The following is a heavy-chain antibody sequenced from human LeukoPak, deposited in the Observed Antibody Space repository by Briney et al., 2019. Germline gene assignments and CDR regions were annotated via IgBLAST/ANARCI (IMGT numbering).Heavy chain of an antibody. CDR1: GFTFRNYA. Sequence: GGSLRLSCAASGFTFRNYAMSWVRQAPGRGLEWVSVISDSGGSTYYADSVKGRFTISRDNSKNTLCLQMNSLRAEDTAVYYCAPDLRGSGWSVDYWGQGTLVTVSS. D-gene: IGHD6-13*01. CDR3: APDLRGSGWSVDY. J-gene: IGHJ4*02. V-gene: IGHV3-23*01. CDR2: ISDSGGST.